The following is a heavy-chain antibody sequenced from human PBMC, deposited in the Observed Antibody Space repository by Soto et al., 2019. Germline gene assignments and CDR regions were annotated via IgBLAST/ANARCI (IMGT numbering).Heavy chain of an antibody. CDR2: TYYRSKWYN. CDR1: ADSVSSDTAA. V-gene: IGHV6-1*01. Sequence: SQTLSLTCAISADSVSSDTAAWNWIRPSPSRGLEWLGRTYYRSKWYNAYAGSVKSRISINPDTSKNQVSLHLNSVSPEDAAVYFCARGRGSGWNYYGMDVWGQGTTVTVSS. CDR3: ARGRGSGWNYYGMDV. J-gene: IGHJ6*02. D-gene: IGHD6-19*01.